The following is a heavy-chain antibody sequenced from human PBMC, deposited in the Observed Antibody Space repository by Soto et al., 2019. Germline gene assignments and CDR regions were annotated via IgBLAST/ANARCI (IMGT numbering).Heavy chain of an antibody. CDR3: AREGSKYYDILTGYSSNWFDP. D-gene: IGHD3-9*01. V-gene: IGHV4-31*03. J-gene: IGHJ5*02. CDR1: GGSISSGGYY. Sequence: SEILSLTCTVSGGSISSGGYYWSWIRQHPGKGLEWIGYIYYSGSTYYNPSLKSRVTISVDTSKNQFSLKLSSVTAADTAVYYCAREGSKYYDILTGYSSNWFDPWGQGTLVTVSS. CDR2: IYYSGST.